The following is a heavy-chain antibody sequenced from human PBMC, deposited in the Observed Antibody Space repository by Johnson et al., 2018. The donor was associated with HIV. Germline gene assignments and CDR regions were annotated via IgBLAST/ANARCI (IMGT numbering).Heavy chain of an antibody. V-gene: IGHV3-9*01. D-gene: IGHD1-26*01. CDR2: ISWNSGSI. CDR3: AKDMKLGGATASWAFDI. Sequence: VQLVESGGGLVQPGRSLRLSCAASGFTFDDYAMHWVRQAPGKGLEWVSGISWNSGSIGYADSVKGRFTISRDNAKNSLYLQMNSLRAEDTALYYCAKDMKLGGATASWAFDIWGQGTIVTVSS. CDR1: GFTFDDYA. J-gene: IGHJ3*02.